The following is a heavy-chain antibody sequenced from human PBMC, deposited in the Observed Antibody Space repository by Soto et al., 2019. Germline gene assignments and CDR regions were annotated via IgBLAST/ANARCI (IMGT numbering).Heavy chain of an antibody. CDR1: GFTFSSYA. CDR2: ISGSGGST. CDR3: AEDSDYYDSSGGDYYYYGMDA. D-gene: IGHD3-22*01. Sequence: EVQLLESGGGLVQPGGSLRLSCAASGFTFSSYAMSWVRQAPGKGLEYVSAISGSGGSTYYADSVKGRCTISRDNSKNCRYLRMNSRRAEDTAVYYWAEDSDYYDSSGGDYYYYGMDAWGQGTTVTVSS. V-gene: IGHV3-23*01. J-gene: IGHJ6*02.